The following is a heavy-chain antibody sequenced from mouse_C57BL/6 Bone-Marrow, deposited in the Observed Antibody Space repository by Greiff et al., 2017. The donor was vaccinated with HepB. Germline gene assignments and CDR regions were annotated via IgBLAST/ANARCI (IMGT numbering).Heavy chain of an antibody. CDR1: GYTFTSYW. D-gene: IGHD1-1*01. Sequence: QVHVKQSGAELAKPGASVKLSCKASGYTFTSYWMHWVKQRPGQGLEWIGYINPSSGYTKYNQKFKDKATLTADKSSSTAYMQLSSLTYEDSAVYYCARNYYGSSYGWFAYWGQGTLVTVSA. CDR3: ARNYYGSSYGWFAY. J-gene: IGHJ3*01. CDR2: INPSSGYT. V-gene: IGHV1-7*01.